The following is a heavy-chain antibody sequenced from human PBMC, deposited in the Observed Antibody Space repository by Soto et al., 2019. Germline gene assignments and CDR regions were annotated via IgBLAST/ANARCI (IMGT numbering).Heavy chain of an antibody. Sequence: ASVKVSCKASGYTFTSYDINWVRQATGQGLEWMGWMNPNSGNTGYAQKFQGRVTMPRNTSISTAYMELSSLRSEDTAVYYCARGLRTPRYYYYYHMDVWGKGTTVTVSS. CDR1: GYTFTSYD. CDR2: MNPNSGNT. V-gene: IGHV1-8*01. J-gene: IGHJ6*03. CDR3: ARGLRTPRYYYYYHMDV.